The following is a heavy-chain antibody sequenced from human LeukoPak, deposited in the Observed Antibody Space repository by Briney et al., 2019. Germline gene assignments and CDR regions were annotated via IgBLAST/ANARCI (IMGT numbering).Heavy chain of an antibody. J-gene: IGHJ6*02. CDR1: GYTFTSYD. Sequence: ASVKVSCKASGYTFTSYDINWVRQATGQGLEWMGWMNPNSGNTGYAQKFQGRVTMTRNTSISTAYMELSSPRSEDTAVYYCARGRSSSWYSYYYYGMDVWGQGTTVTVSS. D-gene: IGHD6-13*01. V-gene: IGHV1-8*01. CDR2: MNPNSGNT. CDR3: ARGRSSSWYSYYYYGMDV.